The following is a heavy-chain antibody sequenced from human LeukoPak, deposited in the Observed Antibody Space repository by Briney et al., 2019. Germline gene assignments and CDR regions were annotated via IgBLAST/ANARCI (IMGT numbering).Heavy chain of an antibody. CDR2: TYYRSKWYN. D-gene: IGHD5-24*01. CDR3: ARAWLRTRDGYNYYPLDY. Sequence: SQTLSLTCAISGDSVSSNSAAWNWIRQSPSRGLEWLGRTYYRSKWYNDYAVSVKSRITINPDTSKNQFSLRLNSVTPEDTAVYYCARAWLRTRDGYNYYPLDYWGQGTLVTVSS. V-gene: IGHV6-1*01. CDR1: GDSVSSNSAA. J-gene: IGHJ4*02.